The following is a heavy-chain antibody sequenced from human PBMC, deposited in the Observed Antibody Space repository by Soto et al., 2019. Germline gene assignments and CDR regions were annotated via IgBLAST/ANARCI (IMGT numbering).Heavy chain of an antibody. D-gene: IGHD2-15*01. CDR1: GGSVSSYY. CDR3: ARANVGPPGGGSWTMPFDF. CDR2: IYTGGST. Sequence: QVQLQESGPGLVKPSETLSLTCTVSGGSVSSYYWSWFRQPAGQGLEWIGRIYTGGSTNYNPSLKSRVTMSVDTSKNQFSLRLTSVTAADTAVYYCARANVGPPGGGSWTMPFDFWGQGTLVTVSS. V-gene: IGHV4-4*07. J-gene: IGHJ4*02.